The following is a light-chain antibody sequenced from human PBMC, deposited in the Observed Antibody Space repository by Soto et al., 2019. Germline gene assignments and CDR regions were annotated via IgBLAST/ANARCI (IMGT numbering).Light chain of an antibody. V-gene: IGKV1-39*01. CDR1: QSVVTY. Sequence: DIQMTQSPSSLSASVGDRVTIACRASQSVVTYVNWYQQKPGKAPKLLIYAASNLQSGVPSRFSGSGSGTDFTLTISSLQPEDFATYCCQQSFDSPQTFGPGTKLEIK. CDR2: AAS. CDR3: QQSFDSPQT. J-gene: IGKJ2*01.